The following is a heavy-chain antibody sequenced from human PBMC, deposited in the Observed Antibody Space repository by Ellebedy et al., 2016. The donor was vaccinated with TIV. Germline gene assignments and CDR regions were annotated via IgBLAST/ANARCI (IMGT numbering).Heavy chain of an antibody. J-gene: IGHJ4*02. Sequence: MPSETLSLTCTVSGGSISSGGYYWSWIRQHPGKGLEWIGYIYYSGSTYYNPSLKSRVTISVDTSKNQFSLKLSSVTAADTAVYYCARQWCTNGVCYLDYWGQGTLVTVSS. D-gene: IGHD2-8*01. CDR3: ARQWCTNGVCYLDY. V-gene: IGHV4-31*03. CDR2: IYYSGST. CDR1: GGSISSGGYY.